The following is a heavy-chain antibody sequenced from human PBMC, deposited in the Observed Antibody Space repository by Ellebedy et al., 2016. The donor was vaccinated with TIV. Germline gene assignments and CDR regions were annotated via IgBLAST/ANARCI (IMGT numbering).Heavy chain of an antibody. D-gene: IGHD3/OR15-3a*01. CDR2: IYYSGST. CDR3: ARARPNDFGLHPVDY. V-gene: IGHV4-59*01. CDR1: GGSISGYY. J-gene: IGHJ4*02. Sequence: SETLSLTXTASGGSISGYYWSWIRQPPGKGLEWIGYIYYSGSTNYNPSLKSRVTISVDTSKNQFSLKLSSVTAADTAVYYCARARPNDFGLHPVDYWGQGTLVTVSS.